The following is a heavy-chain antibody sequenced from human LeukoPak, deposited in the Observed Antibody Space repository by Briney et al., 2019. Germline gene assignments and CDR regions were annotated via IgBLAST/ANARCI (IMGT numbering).Heavy chain of an antibody. J-gene: IGHJ1*01. CDR1: GFTFSSYG. D-gene: IGHD6-19*01. CDR2: ISYDGSNK. CDR3: AKDRSSGWCSFQH. V-gene: IGHV3-30*18. Sequence: GGSLRLSCAASGFTFSSYGMHWVRQAPGKGLEWVSVISYDGSNKYYADSVKGRFTISRDNSKNTLYLQMNSLRPEDTAVYYCAKDRSSGWCSFQHWGQGTLVGVSS.